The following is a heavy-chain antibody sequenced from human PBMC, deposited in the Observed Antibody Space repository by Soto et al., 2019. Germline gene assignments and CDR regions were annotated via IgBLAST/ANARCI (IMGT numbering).Heavy chain of an antibody. CDR2: IRSKAYGGTT. D-gene: IGHD3-22*01. CDR1: GFTFGDYA. CDR3: TRVESGYYDSSGYYPSDAFDI. Sequence: PGGSLRLSCTASGFTFGDYAMSWFRQAPGKGLEWVGFIRSKAYGGTTEYAASVKGRFTISRDDSKSIAYLQMNSLKTEDTAVYYCTRVESGYYDSSGYYPSDAFDIWGQGTMVTVSS. V-gene: IGHV3-49*03. J-gene: IGHJ3*02.